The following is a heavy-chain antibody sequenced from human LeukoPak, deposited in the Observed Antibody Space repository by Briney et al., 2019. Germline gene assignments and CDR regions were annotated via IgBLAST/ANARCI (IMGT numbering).Heavy chain of an antibody. J-gene: IGHJ4*02. CDR1: GGSISSYY. CDR3: ARGHGRNFDY. Sequence: SETLFLTCIVSGGSISSYYWSWIRQPPGKGLEWIGYIYYSGSTTYNPSLTSRVTISVDTSNNQFSLRLSSVTAADTAVYYCARGHGRNFDYWGQGILVTVSS. D-gene: IGHD4-17*01. CDR2: IYYSGST. V-gene: IGHV4-59*01.